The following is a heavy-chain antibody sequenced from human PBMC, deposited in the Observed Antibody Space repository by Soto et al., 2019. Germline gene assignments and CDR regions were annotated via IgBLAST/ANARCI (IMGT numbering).Heavy chain of an antibody. J-gene: IGHJ4*02. CDR2: ITSSGTTV. V-gene: IGHV3-48*01. CDR3: ALGSSNWAYCVDF. CDR1: GFTFSSYS. D-gene: IGHD6-13*01. Sequence: EVHLVESGGGLVQPGGSLRLSCAASGFTFSSYSLNWVRQAPGKGLEWVSYITSSGTTVYYADSVSGLFTISRDNAKNSLYLQMNTLRVDDVAVCDCALGSSNWAYCVDFWGPGTLVTASS.